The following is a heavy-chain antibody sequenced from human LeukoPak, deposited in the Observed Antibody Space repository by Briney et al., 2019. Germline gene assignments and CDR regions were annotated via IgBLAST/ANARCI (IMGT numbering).Heavy chain of an antibody. D-gene: IGHD1-1*01. J-gene: IGHJ3*02. CDR2: INSGSTII. CDR3: ARVLLERPGIDSFDI. Sequence: GGSLRLSCGAPGFSLHRYSMDWVRQAPGQGLEWVSHINSGSTIIYYADSVRGRFTISRDTAGNSLYLQMNRPRVEDTAVYYCARVLLERPGIDSFDIWGQGTMVTVSS. V-gene: IGHV3-48*01. CDR1: GFSLHRYS.